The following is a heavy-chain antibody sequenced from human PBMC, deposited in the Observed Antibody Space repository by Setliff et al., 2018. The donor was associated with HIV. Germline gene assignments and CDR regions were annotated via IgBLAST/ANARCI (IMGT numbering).Heavy chain of an antibody. J-gene: IGHJ5*02. CDR3: ARKPDSRNWFDP. CDR1: GSSISTSYW. V-gene: IGHV4-28*01. CDR2: IYHSGST. Sequence: PSETLSLTCAVSGSSISTSYWWGWIRQPPGKGLEWIGYIYHSGSTYYNPSLKSRVTFSVDTSKNQFSLQLTSVTAVDTAVYYCARKPDSRNWFDPWGQGTLVTVSS.